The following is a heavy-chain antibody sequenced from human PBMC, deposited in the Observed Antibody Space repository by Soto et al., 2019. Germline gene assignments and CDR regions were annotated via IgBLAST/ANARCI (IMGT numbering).Heavy chain of an antibody. V-gene: IGHV3-53*04. CDR1: GFTVSSNY. CDR2: IYSGGST. CDR3: ARGSLYDSSGYYYYYGMDV. D-gene: IGHD3-22*01. Sequence: GGSLRLSCAASGFTVSSNYMSWVRQAPGKGLEWVSVIYSGGSTYYADSVKCRFTISRHNSKNTLYLQMNSLRAEDTAVYYCARGSLYDSSGYYYYYGMDVWGQGTTVTVSS. J-gene: IGHJ6*02.